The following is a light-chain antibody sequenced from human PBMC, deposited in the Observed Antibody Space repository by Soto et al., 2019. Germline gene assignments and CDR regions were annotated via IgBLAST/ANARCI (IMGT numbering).Light chain of an antibody. CDR2: GAS. CDR3: QQYGSSPWT. V-gene: IGKV3-20*01. CDR1: QSVSSSY. J-gene: IGKJ1*01. Sequence: EIVLTQSPATLSLSPGERSTLSCRASQSVSSSYVAWYQQKPGQAPRLLSYGASSRATGIPDRFSGSGSGTDFTLTISRLEPEDLAVYYCQQYGSSPWTVGQGTKV.